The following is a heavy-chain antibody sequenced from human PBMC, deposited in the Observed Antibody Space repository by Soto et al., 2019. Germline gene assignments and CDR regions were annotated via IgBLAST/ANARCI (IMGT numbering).Heavy chain of an antibody. D-gene: IGHD3-16*01. CDR1: GFIFSSYE. CDR3: ARYMRSNNYYYGMDV. V-gene: IGHV3-48*03. Sequence: PGGSLRLSCAASGFIFSSYEMNWVRQAPGKGLEWVSYISYSGTTIYYADSVKGRFTISRDNAKNSLYLQMNSLRAEDTAVYYCARYMRSNNYYYGMDVWGQGTKVTVSS. J-gene: IGHJ6*02. CDR2: ISYSGTTI.